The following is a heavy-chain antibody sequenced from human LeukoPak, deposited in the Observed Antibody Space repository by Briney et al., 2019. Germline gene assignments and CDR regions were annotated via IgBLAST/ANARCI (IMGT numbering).Heavy chain of an antibody. Sequence: SETLSLTCAVYGGSFSGYYWSWIRQPPGKGLEWIGEINHSGSTNYNPSLKSRVTTSVDTSKNQFSLKLSSVTAADTAVYYCARVVYYYGSGIRGHFDYWGQGTLVTVSS. CDR2: INHSGST. CDR1: GGSFSGYY. V-gene: IGHV4-34*01. CDR3: ARVVYYYGSGIRGHFDY. J-gene: IGHJ4*02. D-gene: IGHD3-10*01.